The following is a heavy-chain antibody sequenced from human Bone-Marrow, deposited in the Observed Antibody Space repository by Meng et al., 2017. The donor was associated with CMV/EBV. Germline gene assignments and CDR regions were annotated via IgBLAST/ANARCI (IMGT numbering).Heavy chain of an antibody. CDR1: GFPFSSFS. V-gene: IGHV3-21*01. D-gene: IGHD6-13*01. Sequence: ETLSLTCAASGFPFSSFSMNWVRQAPGKGLEWVSSISSSGSYISYADSVKGRFTISRDNAKNSLYLQMNSLRAEDTAVYYCARHGPAAGYYFDYWGQGTLVTVSS. CDR2: ISSSGSYI. J-gene: IGHJ4*02. CDR3: ARHGPAAGYYFDY.